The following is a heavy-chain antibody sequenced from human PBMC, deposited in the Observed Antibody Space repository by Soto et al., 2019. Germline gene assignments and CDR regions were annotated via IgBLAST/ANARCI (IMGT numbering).Heavy chain of an antibody. D-gene: IGHD6-25*01. J-gene: IGHJ1*01. CDR2: IYYSGST. CDR3: VRESYGYSSDLHSY. Sequence: SETLSLTCTVSGGSISSYYWSWIRQPPGKGLEWIGYIYYSGSTNYNPSLKSRVTISVDTSKNQFSLKLSSVTAADTAVYYCVRESYGYSSDLHSYWGQGTLVTGS. CDR1: GGSISSYY. V-gene: IGHV4-59*08.